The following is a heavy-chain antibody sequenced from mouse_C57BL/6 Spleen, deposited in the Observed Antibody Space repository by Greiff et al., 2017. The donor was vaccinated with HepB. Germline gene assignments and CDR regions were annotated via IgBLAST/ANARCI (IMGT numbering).Heavy chain of an antibody. CDR1: GYSITSGYY. CDR3: ARGGIYYTMDY. J-gene: IGHJ4*01. Sequence: EVQLVESGPGLVKPSQSLSLTCSVTGYSITSGYYWNWIRQFPGNKLEWMGYISYDGSNNYNPSLKNRISITRDTSKNQFFLKLNSVTTEDTATYYGARGGIYYTMDYWGQGTSVTVSS. CDR2: ISYDGSN. V-gene: IGHV3-6*01.